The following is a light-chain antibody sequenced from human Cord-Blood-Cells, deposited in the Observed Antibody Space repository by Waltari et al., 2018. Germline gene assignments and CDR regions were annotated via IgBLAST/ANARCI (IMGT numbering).Light chain of an antibody. CDR1: QSISSW. CDR3: QQYNSYSPRT. Sequence: DIQMTQSPSTLSASVGDRVTITCRARQSISSWLAWYQQKPGKAPKLLIYDASSLESGVPSRFSGSGSGTEFTLTISSLQPDDFATYYCQQYNSYSPRTFGQGTKVEIK. V-gene: IGKV1-5*01. J-gene: IGKJ1*01. CDR2: DAS.